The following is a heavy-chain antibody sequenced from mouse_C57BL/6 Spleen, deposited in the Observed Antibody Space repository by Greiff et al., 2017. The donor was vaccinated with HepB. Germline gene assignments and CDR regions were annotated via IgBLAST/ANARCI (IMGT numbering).Heavy chain of an antibody. D-gene: IGHD1-1*01. J-gene: IGHJ1*03. Sequence: QVQLQQPGAELVKPGASVKLSCKASGYTFTSYWMHWVKQRPGQGLEWIGMIHPNSGSTNYNEKFKSKATLTVDKSSSTAYMQLRSLTSEDSAVYYCASAHYYGSSDLYFDVWGTGTTVTVSS. CDR1: GYTFTSYW. V-gene: IGHV1-64*01. CDR2: IHPNSGST. CDR3: ASAHYYGSSDLYFDV.